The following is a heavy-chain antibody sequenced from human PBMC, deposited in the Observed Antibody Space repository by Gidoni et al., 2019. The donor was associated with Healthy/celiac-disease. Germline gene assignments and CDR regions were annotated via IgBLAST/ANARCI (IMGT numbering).Heavy chain of an antibody. CDR1: GFTFTSYA. CDR3: AASWYGVSFIY. CDR2: IVVGSGNT. V-gene: IGHV1-58*01. Sequence: QMQLVQSGPEVKKPGTSVTVSCKASGFTFTSYAVQWVRQARGQRLEWIGWIVVGSGNTNYAQKFQERVTITRDMSTSTAYMELSSLRSEDTAVYYCAASWYGVSFIYWGQGTLVTVSS. D-gene: IGHD6-13*01. J-gene: IGHJ4*02.